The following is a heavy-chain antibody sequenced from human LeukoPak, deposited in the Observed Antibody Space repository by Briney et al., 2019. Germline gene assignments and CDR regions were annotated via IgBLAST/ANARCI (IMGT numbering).Heavy chain of an antibody. J-gene: IGHJ6*02. V-gene: IGHV3-73*01. CDR2: IRSKANTYAT. Sequence: PGGSLRLSCAASGLTFSGSDMHWVRQASGKGLEWVGRIRSKANTYATAYAASVEGRFAVSRDDSKNTAYLQMNSLKTEDTAVYYCVRRMGGGNYYGLDVWGQGTTVTVSS. CDR1: GLTFSGSD. D-gene: IGHD5-24*01. CDR3: VRRMGGGNYYGLDV.